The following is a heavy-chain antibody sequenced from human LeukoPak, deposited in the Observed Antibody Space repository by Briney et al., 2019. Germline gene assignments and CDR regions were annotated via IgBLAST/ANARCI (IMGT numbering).Heavy chain of an antibody. CDR1: GFTFSSYG. J-gene: IGHJ6*02. CDR2: ISYDGSNK. V-gene: IGHV3-30*03. CDR3: AREPTGAPYYYGMDV. Sequence: GGSLRLSCTASGFTFSSYGMPWVRQAPGKGLEWVAVISYDGSNKYYADSVKGRFTISRDNSKNTLYLQMNSLRAEDTAVYYCAREPTGAPYYYGMDVWGQGTTVTVSS.